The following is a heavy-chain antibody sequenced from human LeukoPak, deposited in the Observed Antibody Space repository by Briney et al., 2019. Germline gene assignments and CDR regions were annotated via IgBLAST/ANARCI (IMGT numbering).Heavy chain of an antibody. Sequence: ETLSLTCTVSGGSISNGDHYWSWVRQAPGKGLEWVSAISGSGGSTYYADSVKGRFTISRDNSKNTLYLQMNSLRAEGTAVYYCAKGRKYSSSWLPPFDPWGQGTLVTVSS. CDR1: GGSISNGDHY. D-gene: IGHD6-13*01. CDR3: AKGRKYSSSWLPPFDP. J-gene: IGHJ5*02. CDR2: ISGSGGST. V-gene: IGHV3-23*01.